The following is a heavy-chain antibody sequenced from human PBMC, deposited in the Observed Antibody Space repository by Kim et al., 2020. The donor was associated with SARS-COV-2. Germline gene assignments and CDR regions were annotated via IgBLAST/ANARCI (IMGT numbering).Heavy chain of an antibody. CDR2: ISYDGSNK. CDR1: GFTFSSYG. D-gene: IGHD5-18*01. Sequence: GGSLRLSCAASGFTFSSYGMHWVRQAPGKGLEWVAVISYDGSNKYYADSVKGRFTISRDNSKNTLYLQMNSLRAEDTAVYYCAKGIQQYYYYGMDVWGQG. J-gene: IGHJ6*02. CDR3: AKGIQQYYYYGMDV. V-gene: IGHV3-30*18.